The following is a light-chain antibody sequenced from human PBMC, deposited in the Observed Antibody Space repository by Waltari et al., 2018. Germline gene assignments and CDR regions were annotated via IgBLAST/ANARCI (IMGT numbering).Light chain of an antibody. CDR1: SSDVGGHNY. Sequence: QSALTQPASVSGSPGQSITISCTGTSSDVGGHNYVSWYQQHPGKVPRLVIFDVNKRPAGGSNRFCGCKSGNTASLTISGVQAEDEADDYCRSYTSASTSYVFGTGTKVTVL. CDR2: DVN. V-gene: IGLV2-14*03. CDR3: RSYTSASTSYV. J-gene: IGLJ1*01.